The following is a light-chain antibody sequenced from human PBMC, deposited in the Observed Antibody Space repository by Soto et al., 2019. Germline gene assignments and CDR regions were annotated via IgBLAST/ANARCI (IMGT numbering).Light chain of an antibody. J-gene: IGKJ5*01. CDR3: LQTDTCPIT. Sequence: TQRTQSPSSVSASVGDGVTITCRASQDIGSWLAWYQQKPGKAPNLLIYAASSLQSGVPSRFSGSGSGTFFTLTISSLQPEDFATYFCLQTDTCPITFGQGTRLEIK. CDR2: AAS. CDR1: QDIGSW. V-gene: IGKV1-12*01.